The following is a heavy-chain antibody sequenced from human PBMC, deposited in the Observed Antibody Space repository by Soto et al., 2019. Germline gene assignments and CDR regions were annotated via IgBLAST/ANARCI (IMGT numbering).Heavy chain of an antibody. D-gene: IGHD6-6*01. CDR3: ARTYSSSRYYYYGMDV. J-gene: IGHJ6*02. CDR2: IDWDDDK. V-gene: IGHV2-70*01. CDR1: GFSLSTSGMC. Sequence: SGPTLVNPPQTLTLTCTFSGFSLSTSGMCVSWIRQPPGKALKWLALIDWDDDKYYSTSLKTRLTISKDTSKNQVVLTMTNMDPVDTATYYCARTYSSSRYYYYGMDVWGQGTTVTVSS.